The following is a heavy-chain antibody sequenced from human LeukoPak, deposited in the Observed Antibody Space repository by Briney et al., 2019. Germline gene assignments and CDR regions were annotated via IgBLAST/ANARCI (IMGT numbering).Heavy chain of an antibody. CDR1: GFTFNSYW. V-gene: IGHV3-7*01. J-gene: IGHJ6*03. CDR3: ARAGTSIGSGSYWAYYYYYYMDV. CDR2: IKQDRREK. Sequence: GGSLRLSCAASGFTFNSYWMSWVRQAPGKRLEWVSNIKQDRREKYCVDSVKGRFTISRDNAKNSLYLQMNSLRAEDTAVYYCARAGTSIGSGSYWAYYYYYYMDVWGKGTTVTVSS. D-gene: IGHD3-10*01.